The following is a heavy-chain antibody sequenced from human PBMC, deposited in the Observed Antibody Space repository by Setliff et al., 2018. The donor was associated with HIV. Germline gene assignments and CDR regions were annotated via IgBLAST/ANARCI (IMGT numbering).Heavy chain of an antibody. CDR3: ARGEQLVDNWFDP. CDR2: IYASRST. Sequence: SETLSLTCTVSGGSINSGSYYWNWIRQPAGKGLEWIGHIYASRSTNYNPSLKSRVTMSVDTSKNQFSLKLSSVTAADTAVYYCARGEQLVDNWFDPWGQGTLVTVSS. D-gene: IGHD6-13*01. V-gene: IGHV4-61*09. J-gene: IGHJ5*02. CDR1: GGSINSGSYY.